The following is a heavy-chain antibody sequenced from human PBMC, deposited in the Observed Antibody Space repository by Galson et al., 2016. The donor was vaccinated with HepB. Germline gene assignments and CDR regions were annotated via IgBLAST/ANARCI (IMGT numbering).Heavy chain of an antibody. Sequence: SVKLSCEASGYTFSGCGMHWVRQPPGQGPEWVCCINRGGVNTEYSETFKGRFTITRDNAGTTFYLVMNSLRVEDTAFYYCARGPAIRSLVGVFDTWGQGIVVSVSS. V-gene: IGHV1-3*01. J-gene: IGHJ5*02. CDR1: GYTFSGCG. CDR2: INRGGVNT. CDR3: ARGPAIRSLVGVFDT. D-gene: IGHD2-8*02.